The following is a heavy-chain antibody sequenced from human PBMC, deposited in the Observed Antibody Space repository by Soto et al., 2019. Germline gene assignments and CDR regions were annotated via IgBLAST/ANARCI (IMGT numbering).Heavy chain of an antibody. J-gene: IGHJ4*02. Sequence: QVHLVRSGAEVKKPGASVKVSCKGSGYAFTTYGITWVRQAPGQGLEWMGWISAHNGNTNYAQKLQGRVTVTRDTFTSTAYMELRSLRSDDTAVYYCARGRYGDYWGQGALVTVSS. CDR2: ISAHNGNT. D-gene: IGHD1-1*01. V-gene: IGHV1-18*01. CDR1: GYAFTTYG. CDR3: ARGRYGDY.